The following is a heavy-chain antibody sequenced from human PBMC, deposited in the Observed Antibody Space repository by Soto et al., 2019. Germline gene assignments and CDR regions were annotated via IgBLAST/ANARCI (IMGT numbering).Heavy chain of an antibody. CDR3: ARGGIVSSPKIDYYGMDV. Sequence: GASVKVSCKASGYTFTSYGISWVLQAPGQGLEWMGWISAYNGNTNYAQKLQGRVTMTTDTSTSTAYMELRSLRSDDTAVYYCARGGIVSSPKIDYYGMDVWGQGTTVTVSS. CDR2: ISAYNGNT. V-gene: IGHV1-18*01. J-gene: IGHJ6*02. CDR1: GYTFTSYG. D-gene: IGHD6-6*01.